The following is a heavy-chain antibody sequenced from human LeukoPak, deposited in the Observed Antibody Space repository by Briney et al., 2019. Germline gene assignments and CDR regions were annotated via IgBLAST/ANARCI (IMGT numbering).Heavy chain of an antibody. Sequence: ASVKVSCKASGYTFTNYDINWVRQVPGQGLEWMGWINPKSGNSASAQKFQGRLTMTRTTFISTAYMELSGLRSEDTAVYYCAKVEGGAQLANWFDPWGQGTLVTVSS. D-gene: IGHD1-1*01. CDR2: INPKSGNS. CDR3: AKVEGGAQLANWFDP. CDR1: GYTFTNYD. V-gene: IGHV1-8*01. J-gene: IGHJ5*02.